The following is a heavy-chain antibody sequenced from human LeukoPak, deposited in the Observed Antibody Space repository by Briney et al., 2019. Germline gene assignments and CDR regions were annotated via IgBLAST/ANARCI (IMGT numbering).Heavy chain of an antibody. V-gene: IGHV3-7*01. CDR1: GFTFSSYW. J-gene: IGHJ6*03. Sequence: GGSLRLSCAASGFTFSSYWMSWVRQAPGKGLEWVANIKQDGSEKYYVDSVKGRFTISRDNAKNSLYLQMNSLRAEDTAVYYCAREAPLFYYYGSGSYYKPYMDVWGKGTTVTVSS. CDR3: AREAPLFYYYGSGSYYKPYMDV. D-gene: IGHD3-10*01. CDR2: IKQDGSEK.